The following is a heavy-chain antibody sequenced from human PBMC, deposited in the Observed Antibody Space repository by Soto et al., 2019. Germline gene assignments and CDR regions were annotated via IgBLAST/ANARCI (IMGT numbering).Heavy chain of an antibody. J-gene: IGHJ6*02. Sequence: ASVKVSCKASGGTFSSYAISWVRQAPGQGLEWMGGIIPIFGTANYAQKFQGRVTITADKSTXXXXXXXXXLRSEDTAVYYCARSLSKPSYSSGWNYYYYGMDVWGQGTTVTVSS. CDR1: GGTFSSYA. CDR3: ARSLSKPSYSSGWNYYYYGMDV. V-gene: IGHV1-69*06. CDR2: IIPIFGTA. D-gene: IGHD6-19*01.